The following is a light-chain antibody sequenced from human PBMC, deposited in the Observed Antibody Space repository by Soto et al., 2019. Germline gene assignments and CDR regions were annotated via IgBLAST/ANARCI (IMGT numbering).Light chain of an antibody. Sequence: DIQMTQSPSSLSASVGDRVTITCRASQDISNYLAWYQQKPGKVPKLLIYAASSLQSGVPSRFSGSGSGTDFTLTISSLQPEDVATYYCQKYNSAPPTFGRGTKVEIK. V-gene: IGKV1-27*01. CDR1: QDISNY. CDR3: QKYNSAPPT. J-gene: IGKJ1*01. CDR2: AAS.